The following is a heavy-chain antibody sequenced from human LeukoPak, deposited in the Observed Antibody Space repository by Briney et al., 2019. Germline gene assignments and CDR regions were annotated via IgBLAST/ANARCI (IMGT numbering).Heavy chain of an antibody. J-gene: IGHJ4*02. CDR1: GFTFSSYI. D-gene: IGHD3-10*01. V-gene: IGHV3-21*01. CDR2: ISSSLSYI. Sequence: PGGSLRLSCEASGFTFSSYIMHWVRQAPGKGLEWVSSISSSLSYIYYADSVKGRFTISRDNAKNSLYLQMNSLRVEDTAVYYCARDLGDYWGQGTLVTVSS. CDR3: ARDLGDY.